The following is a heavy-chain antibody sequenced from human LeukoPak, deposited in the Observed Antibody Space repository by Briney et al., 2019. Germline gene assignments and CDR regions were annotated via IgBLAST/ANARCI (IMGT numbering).Heavy chain of an antibody. Sequence: ASVKVSCKGSGYTFTHYYMHWVQQAPGKGLEWMGLVDPEDGETIYAEKFQGRVTITADTSTDTAYMELSSLRSEDTAVYYCATLELERRSVIDYWGQGTLVTVSS. J-gene: IGHJ4*01. CDR3: ATLELERRSVIDY. CDR2: VDPEDGET. V-gene: IGHV1-69-2*01. D-gene: IGHD1-1*01. CDR1: GYTFTHYY.